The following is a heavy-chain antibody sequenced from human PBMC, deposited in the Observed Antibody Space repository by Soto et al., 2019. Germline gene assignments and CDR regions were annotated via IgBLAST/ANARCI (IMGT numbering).Heavy chain of an antibody. CDR2: ISWNSGSI. V-gene: IGHV3-9*01. CDR3: AKAAENSGRPFDY. Sequence: TGGSLRLSCAASGFTFDDYAMHWVRQAPGKGLEWVSGISWNSGSIGYADSVKGRFTISRDNAKNSLYLQMNSLRAEDTALYYCAKAAENSGRPFDYWGQGTLVTVSS. D-gene: IGHD1-26*01. J-gene: IGHJ4*02. CDR1: GFTFDDYA.